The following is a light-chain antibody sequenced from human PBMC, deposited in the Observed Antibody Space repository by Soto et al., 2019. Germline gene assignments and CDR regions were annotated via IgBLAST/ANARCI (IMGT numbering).Light chain of an antibody. J-gene: IGKJ2*01. CDR1: QDIRVD. V-gene: IGKV1-6*01. CDR2: AAS. Sequence: AIQMTQSPPSLSASVGDRVIITCRASQDIRVDVGWLQQRPGHAPKLVIYAASTLHTGVPSTFTGSGSCTDFTLTINDLQPDDLPTYYCLQDYDFPYTFAHVTKLVI. CDR3: LQDYDFPYT.